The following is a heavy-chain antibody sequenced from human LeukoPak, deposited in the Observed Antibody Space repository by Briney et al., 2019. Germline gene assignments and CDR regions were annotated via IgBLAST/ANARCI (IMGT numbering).Heavy chain of an antibody. D-gene: IGHD6-19*01. CDR3: ARVALGIAVARGHNWFDP. Sequence: PGRSLRLSCAASGFTFSDYAMHWVRQAPGMGLEWVALISYDGTDKYYADSVKGRFTISRDNSKNTLYLQMNSLRAEDTAVYYCARVALGIAVARGHNWFDPWGQGTLVTVSS. CDR1: GFTFSDYA. CDR2: ISYDGTDK. V-gene: IGHV3-30*04. J-gene: IGHJ5*02.